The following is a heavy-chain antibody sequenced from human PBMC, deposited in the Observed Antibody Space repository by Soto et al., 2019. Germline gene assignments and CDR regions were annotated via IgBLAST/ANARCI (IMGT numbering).Heavy chain of an antibody. V-gene: IGHV3-33*01. Sequence: GGSLRLSCAASGFTFSSYGMHWVRQAPGKGLEWVAVIWYDGSNKYYADSVKGRFTISRDNSKNTLYLQMNSLRAEDTAVYYCARDLKSYSSGWYFSQMDVWGQGTTVTVSS. J-gene: IGHJ6*02. CDR1: GFTFSSYG. CDR3: ARDLKSYSSGWYFSQMDV. D-gene: IGHD6-19*01. CDR2: IWYDGSNK.